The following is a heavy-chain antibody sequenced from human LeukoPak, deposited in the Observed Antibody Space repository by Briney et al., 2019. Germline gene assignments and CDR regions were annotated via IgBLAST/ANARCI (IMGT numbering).Heavy chain of an antibody. Sequence: SVKVSCKASGGTFSSYAISWVRQAPGRGLEWMGGIIPIFGTANYAQKFQGRVTITADESTSTAYMELSSLRSEDTAVYYCARQYYYDSSGYSMDYWGQGTLVTVSS. CDR3: ARQYYYDSSGYSMDY. CDR2: IIPIFGTA. V-gene: IGHV1-69*01. CDR1: GGTFSSYA. J-gene: IGHJ4*02. D-gene: IGHD3-22*01.